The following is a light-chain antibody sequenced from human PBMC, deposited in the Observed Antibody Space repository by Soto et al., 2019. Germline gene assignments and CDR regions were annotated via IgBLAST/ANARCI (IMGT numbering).Light chain of an antibody. Sequence: QSALTQPASVSGSPGQSITISCTGTSSDVGGYNYVSWYQQHPGKAPKLMIYDVSNRPSGVSNRFSGSKSGNTASLTISGLQAEXXXDYYCSSYTSSSTLVVFGGGTKL. CDR3: SSYTSSSTLVV. CDR2: DVS. CDR1: SSDVGGYNY. V-gene: IGLV2-14*01. J-gene: IGLJ2*01.